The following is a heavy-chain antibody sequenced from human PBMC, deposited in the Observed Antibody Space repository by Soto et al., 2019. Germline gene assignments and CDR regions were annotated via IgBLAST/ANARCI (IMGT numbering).Heavy chain of an antibody. CDR2: INPSGGST. CDR1: GYTFTSYY. V-gene: IGHV1-46*01. Sequence: QVQLVQSGAEVKKPGASVKVSCKASGYTFTSYYMHWVRQAPGQGREWMGIINPSGGSTSYAQKFQGRVTMTRDTSTSTVYMELSSLRSEDTAVYYCARDLPGANPYYYYGMDVWGQGTAVTVSS. D-gene: IGHD3-10*01. J-gene: IGHJ6*02. CDR3: ARDLPGANPYYYYGMDV.